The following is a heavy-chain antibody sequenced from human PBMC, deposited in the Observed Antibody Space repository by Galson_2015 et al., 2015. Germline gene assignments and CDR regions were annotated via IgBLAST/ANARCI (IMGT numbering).Heavy chain of an antibody. CDR3: AKDRHDSSGSADS. J-gene: IGHJ4*02. D-gene: IGHD3-22*01. V-gene: IGHV3-9*01. Sequence: SLRISCAASGFTFDDYAMHWVRHAPGKGLEWVSGVSWNNGGLGYADSVKGRFTISRDSAKHSLYLQMNSLRIEDTALYYCAKDRHDSSGSADSWGQGTLVTVSS. CDR1: GFTFDDYA. CDR2: VSWNNGGL.